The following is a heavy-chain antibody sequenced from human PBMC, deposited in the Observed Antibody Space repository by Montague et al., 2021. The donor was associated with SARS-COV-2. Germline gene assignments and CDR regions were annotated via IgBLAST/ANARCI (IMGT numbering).Heavy chain of an antibody. D-gene: IGHD3-22*01. V-gene: IGHV3-30*18. Sequence: SLRLSCAASGFTFHTYSMHWVRQAPGKGLEWVAVISHDGSNEYYADSVRGRFIISRDNSQNTLYLQMNSLGPEDEAIYYCANIYYYNSGTKFDFWGQGTLVTVSS. CDR2: ISHDGSNE. J-gene: IGHJ4*02. CDR3: ANIYYYNSGTKFDF. CDR1: GFTFHTYS.